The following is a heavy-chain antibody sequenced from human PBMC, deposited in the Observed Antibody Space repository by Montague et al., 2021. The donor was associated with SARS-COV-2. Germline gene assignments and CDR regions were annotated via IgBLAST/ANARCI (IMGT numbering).Heavy chain of an antibody. CDR3: ARDPYYDILTGYYNY. J-gene: IGHJ4*02. D-gene: IGHD3-9*01. CDR2: ISSSSSYI. CDR1: GFTFSNYS. Sequence: SLRLSCAASGFTFSNYSMNWVRQAPGKGLEWVSSISSSSSYIYYADSVKGRFTISRDNAKNSLYLQMNSLRAEDTAVYYCARDPYYDILTGYYNYWGQGTLVTVSS. V-gene: IGHV3-21*01.